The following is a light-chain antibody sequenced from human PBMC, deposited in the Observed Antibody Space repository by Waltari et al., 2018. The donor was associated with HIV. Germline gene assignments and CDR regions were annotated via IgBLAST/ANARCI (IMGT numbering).Light chain of an antibody. CDR1: ESVYNY. V-gene: IGKV3-11*01. Sequence: EIVLTQSPATLSLSPGERATLSCRARESVYNYLAWFQQKPGEATGLLIYDASKRATGITARVSGSGSGTGFTLTISSVEPEYFSVYCCQRRSGWLLTFRGGTKVEIK. J-gene: IGKJ4*01. CDR3: QRRSGWLLT. CDR2: DAS.